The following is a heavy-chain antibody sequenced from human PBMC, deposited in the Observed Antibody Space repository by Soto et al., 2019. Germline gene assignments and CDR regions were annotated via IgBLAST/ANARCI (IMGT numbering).Heavy chain of an antibody. CDR1: GFTFSSHD. Sequence: EVQLVESGGGLVQPGGSLRLSCAASGFTFSSHDMHWVRQVRGKGLEWVSGIDSAGDAKYPASVKGRFTISSETAKNCLHLQMNRLRAGDTAVYYCRRGGNRGVSCNWFATCGRGSLVIV. D-gene: IGHD3-10*01. CDR2: IDSAGDA. CDR3: RRGGNRGVSCNWFAT. V-gene: IGHV3-13*01. J-gene: IGHJ5*02.